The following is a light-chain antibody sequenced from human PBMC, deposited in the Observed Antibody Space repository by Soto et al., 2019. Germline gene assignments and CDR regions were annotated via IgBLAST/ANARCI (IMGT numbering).Light chain of an antibody. Sequence: EIVLTQSPGTLSLSPWERATLSCMASQSVSNNYLAWYQQKPGQAPRLLIYGASNRATGIPDRFSGSGSGTDFTLTINRLEPDDFAVYYCQQYGSSPLTFGGGTMVAI. V-gene: IGKV3-20*01. CDR1: QSVSNNY. CDR2: GAS. J-gene: IGKJ4*01. CDR3: QQYGSSPLT.